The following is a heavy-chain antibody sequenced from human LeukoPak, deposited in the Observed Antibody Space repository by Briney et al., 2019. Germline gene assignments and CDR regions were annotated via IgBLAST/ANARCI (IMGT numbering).Heavy chain of an antibody. CDR3: AKYMTTVTRDAFDI. Sequence: GGSLRLSCAASGFTFSSYWMHWVRQAPGKGLVWVSRINSDGSSTSYADSVKGRFTISRDNAKNTLYLQMNSLRAEDTAVYYCAKYMTTVTRDAFDIWGQGTMVTVSS. D-gene: IGHD4-17*01. J-gene: IGHJ3*02. CDR2: INSDGSST. CDR1: GFTFSSYW. V-gene: IGHV3-74*01.